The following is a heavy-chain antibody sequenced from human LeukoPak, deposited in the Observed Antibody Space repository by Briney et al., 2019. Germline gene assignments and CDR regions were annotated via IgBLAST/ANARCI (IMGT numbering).Heavy chain of an antibody. J-gene: IGHJ5*02. D-gene: IGHD2-21*02. V-gene: IGHV4-39*07. CDR3: ARGRDRFDP. Sequence: SQTLSLTCTVSGDSISSGSYNWNWIRQPPGKGLEWIGEINHSGSTNYNPSLKSRVTISVDTSKNQFSLKLSSVTAADTAVYYCARGRDRFDPWGQGTLVTVSS. CDR1: GDSISSGSYN. CDR2: INHSGST.